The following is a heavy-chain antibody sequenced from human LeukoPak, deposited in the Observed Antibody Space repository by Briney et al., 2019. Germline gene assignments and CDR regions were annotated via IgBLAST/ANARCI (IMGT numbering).Heavy chain of an antibody. CDR2: IYYSGST. CDR3: ARSYDFWSGYYGY. Sequence: SETLSLTCTVSGGSISSYYWSWIRQPPGKGLEWIGYIYYSGSTNYNPSLKSRVTISVDTSKNQFSLKLSSVTAADTAVYYCARSYDFWSGYYGYWGQGTLVTVSS. CDR1: GGSISSYY. J-gene: IGHJ4*02. D-gene: IGHD3-3*01. V-gene: IGHV4-59*08.